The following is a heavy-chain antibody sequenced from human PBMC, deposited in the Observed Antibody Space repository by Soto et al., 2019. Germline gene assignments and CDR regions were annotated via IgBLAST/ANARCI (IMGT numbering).Heavy chain of an antibody. CDR2: IIPIFGTA. CDR3: AREVMVRGVIIDPKDAFDI. Sequence: ASVKVSCKASGGTFSSYAISWVRQAPGQGLEWMGGIIPIFGTANYAQKFQGRVTITADESTSTAYMELSSLRSEDTAVYYCAREVMVRGVIIDPKDAFDIWG. D-gene: IGHD3-10*01. CDR1: GGTFSSYA. V-gene: IGHV1-69*13. J-gene: IGHJ3*02.